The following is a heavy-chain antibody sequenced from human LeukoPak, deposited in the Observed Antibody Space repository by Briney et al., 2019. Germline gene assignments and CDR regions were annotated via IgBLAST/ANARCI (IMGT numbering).Heavy chain of an antibody. D-gene: IGHD3-16*02. CDR1: GGPFSGYY. J-gene: IGHJ4*02. CDR3: ARFRTYYDYVWGSYRPYYYFDY. CDR2: INHSGST. V-gene: IGHV4-34*01. Sequence: PSETLSLTCAVYGGPFSGYYWSWIRQPPGKGLEWIGEINHSGSTNYNPSLKSRVTISVDTSKNQFSLKLSSVTAADTAVYYCARFRTYYDYVWGSYRPYYYFDYWGQGTLVTVSS.